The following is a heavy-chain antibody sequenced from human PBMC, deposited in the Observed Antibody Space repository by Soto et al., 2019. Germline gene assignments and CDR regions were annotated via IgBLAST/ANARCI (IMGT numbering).Heavy chain of an antibody. CDR2: IYYSGST. CDR1: GGSISSSSYY. D-gene: IGHD6-13*01. CDR3: ARHVALSSSLPSWNYFDY. V-gene: IGHV4-39*01. Sequence: AETLSLTCTVSGGSISSSSYYWGWIRQPPGKGLEWIGSIYYSGSTYYNPSLKSRVTISVDTSKNQFSLKLSSVTAADTAVYYCARHVALSSSLPSWNYFDYWGQGTLVTVSS. J-gene: IGHJ4*02.